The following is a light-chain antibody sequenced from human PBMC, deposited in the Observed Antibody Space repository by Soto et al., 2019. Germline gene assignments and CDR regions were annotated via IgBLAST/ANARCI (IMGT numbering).Light chain of an antibody. V-gene: IGKV4-1*01. J-gene: IGKJ1*01. Sequence: DIVMTQSPDSLTVSLGERATINCKSSQTVLHGSNYLAWYQQKPGQPPKLLIYWASTRESGVPDRFSGSGSGTDFTLTISSLQAEDVAVYYCQQYYTPPVTFGQGTKVEIK. CDR3: QQYYTPPVT. CDR2: WAS. CDR1: QTVLHGSNY.